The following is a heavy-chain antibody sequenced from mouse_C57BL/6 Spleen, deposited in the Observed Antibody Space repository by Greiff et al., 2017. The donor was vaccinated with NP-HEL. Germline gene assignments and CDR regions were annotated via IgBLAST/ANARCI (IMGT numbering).Heavy chain of an antibody. CDR1: GFTFSSYG. CDR2: ISSGGSYT. J-gene: IGHJ2*01. V-gene: IGHV5-6*01. Sequence: EVHLVESGGDLVKPGGSLKLSCAASGFTFSSYGMSWVRQTPDKRLEWVATISSGGSYTYYPDSVKGRFTISRDNAKNTLYLQMSSLKSEDTAMYYCARRGDYDKGYFDYWGQGTTLTVSS. D-gene: IGHD2-4*01. CDR3: ARRGDYDKGYFDY.